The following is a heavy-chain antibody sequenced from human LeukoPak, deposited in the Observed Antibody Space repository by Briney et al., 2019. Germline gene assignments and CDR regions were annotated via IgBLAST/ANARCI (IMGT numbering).Heavy chain of an antibody. V-gene: IGHV3-48*04. CDR3: ATSLGYCSNTSCYQDY. CDR1: GFTFSSYS. CDR2: ISSSSSTI. Sequence: GGFLRLSCAASGFTFSSYSMNWVRQAPEKGLEWVSYISSSSSTIYYADSVKGRFTISRDNAKNSLYLQMNSLRAEDTAVYYCATSLGYCSNTSCYQDYWGQGTLVTVSS. J-gene: IGHJ4*02. D-gene: IGHD2-2*01.